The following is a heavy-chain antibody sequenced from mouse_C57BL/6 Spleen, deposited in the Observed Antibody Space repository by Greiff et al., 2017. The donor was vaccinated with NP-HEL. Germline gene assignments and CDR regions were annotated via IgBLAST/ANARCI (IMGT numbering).Heavy chain of an antibody. V-gene: IGHV1-81*01. CDR3: ARFTTVVGFDY. CDR1: GYTFTSYG. CDR2: IYPRSGNT. Sequence: QVHVKQSGAELARPGASVKLSCKASGYTFTSYGISWVKQRTGQGLEWIGEIYPRSGNTYYNEKFKGKATLTADKSSSTAYMELRSLTSEDSAVYFCARFTTVVGFDYWGQGTTLTVSS. D-gene: IGHD1-1*01. J-gene: IGHJ2*01.